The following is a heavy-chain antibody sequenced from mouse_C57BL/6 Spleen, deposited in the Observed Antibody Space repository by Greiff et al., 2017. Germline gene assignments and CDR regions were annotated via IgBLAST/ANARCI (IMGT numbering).Heavy chain of an antibody. CDR2: VWSGGST. CDR1: GFSLTSYG. Sequence: VQLVESGPGLVQPSQSLSITCTVSGFSLTSYGVHWVRQSPGKGLEWRGVVWSGGSTDYNAAFISRLSISKDNSKSQVFFKMNSLQADDTAIYYCARSPGYYAMDYWGQGTSVTVSS. CDR3: ARSPGYYAMDY. V-gene: IGHV2-2*01. J-gene: IGHJ4*01.